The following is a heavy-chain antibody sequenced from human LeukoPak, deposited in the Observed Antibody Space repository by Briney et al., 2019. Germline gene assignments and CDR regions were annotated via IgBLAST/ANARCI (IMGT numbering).Heavy chain of an antibody. CDR1: GFTFSRYG. Sequence: PGGSLRLSCAASGFTFSRYGMHWVRQAPDKGLEWVALIRYDGTKQDYADSVKGRVTISRDNFKNTLYLQLNSLRAEDTAMYYCGRTGDTERFDYWGQGTLVTVSS. J-gene: IGHJ4*02. V-gene: IGHV3-30*02. D-gene: IGHD3/OR15-3a*01. CDR2: IRYDGTKQ. CDR3: GRTGDTERFDY.